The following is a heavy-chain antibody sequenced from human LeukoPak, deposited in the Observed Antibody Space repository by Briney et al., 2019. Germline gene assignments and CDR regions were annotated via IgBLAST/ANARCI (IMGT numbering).Heavy chain of an antibody. D-gene: IGHD3-22*01. CDR2: IYTSGST. CDR1: GGSISSYY. V-gene: IGHV4-4*07. J-gene: IGHJ6*03. Sequence: SETLSLTCTVSGGSISSYYWSWIRQPAGKGLEWIGRIYTSGSTNYNPSLKSRVTMSVDMSKNQFSLKLSSVTAADTAVYYCARTQGGSSGYYTYYYYMDVWGKGTTVTVSS. CDR3: ARTQGGSSGYYTYYYYMDV.